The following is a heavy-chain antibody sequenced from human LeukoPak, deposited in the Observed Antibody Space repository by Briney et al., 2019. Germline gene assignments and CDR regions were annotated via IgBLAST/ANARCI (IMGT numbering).Heavy chain of an antibody. V-gene: IGHV4-38-2*02. CDR1: GYSITSGYF. CDR3: ARDVPLCSGDPCNWFDP. CDR2: VSHSGTT. D-gene: IGHD2-15*01. J-gene: IGHJ5*01. Sequence: NASETLSLTCTVSGYSITSGYFWGWIRQPPGKGLEWIASVSHSGTTYYNPSLKSRVTISVDTSKNHFSLKLSSVTAADTAVYYCARDVPLCSGDPCNWFDPWGQGILVTVSS.